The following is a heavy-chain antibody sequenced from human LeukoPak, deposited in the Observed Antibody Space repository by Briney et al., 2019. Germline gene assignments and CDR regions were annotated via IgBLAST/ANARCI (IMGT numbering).Heavy chain of an antibody. CDR2: IYYSGST. V-gene: IGHV4-59*08. D-gene: IGHD3-3*01. Sequence: SETLSLTCTVSGGSISSYYWSWIRQPPGKGLEWIGYIYYSGSTNYNPSLKSRVTISVDTSKNQFSLKLSSVTAADTAVYYCASSTYYDFWSGSSPYYFDYWGQGTLVTVSS. CDR1: GGSISSYY. CDR3: ASSTYYDFWSGSSPYYFDY. J-gene: IGHJ4*02.